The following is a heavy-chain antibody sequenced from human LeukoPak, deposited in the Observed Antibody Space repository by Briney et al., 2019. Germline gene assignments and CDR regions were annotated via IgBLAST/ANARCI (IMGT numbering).Heavy chain of an antibody. CDR3: ARDASGWYYFDY. CDR2: ISSTGNYM. D-gene: IGHD6-19*01. J-gene: IGHJ4*02. V-gene: IGHV3-21*01. CDR1: GFTFSSYS. Sequence: GGSLRLSCAASGFTFSSYSMNWVRQAPGKGLEWVSSISSTGNYMYYAGSVKGRFTISRDNAKNSLYLQLNSLRAEDTALYYCARDASGWYYFDYWGQGTLVTVSS.